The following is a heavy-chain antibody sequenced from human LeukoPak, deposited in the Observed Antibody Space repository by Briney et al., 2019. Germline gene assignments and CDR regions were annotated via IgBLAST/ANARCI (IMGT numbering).Heavy chain of an antibody. V-gene: IGHV3-7*03. J-gene: IGHJ4*02. CDR2: IRQDGSEK. CDR3: AREPYYYGHTPDY. CDR1: GFTFSNYE. D-gene: IGHD3-10*01. Sequence: QPGGSLRLSCAASGFTFSNYEMNWVRQAPGKGLEWVANIRQDGSEKYYVDSVKGRFTISRDNAKNSLYLQMNSLRAEDTAVYYCAREPYYYGHTPDYWGQGTLVTVSS.